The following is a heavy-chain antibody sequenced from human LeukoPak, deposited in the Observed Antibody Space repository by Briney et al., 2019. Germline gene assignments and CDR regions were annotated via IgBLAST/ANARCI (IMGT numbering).Heavy chain of an antibody. D-gene: IGHD2-15*01. V-gene: IGHV3-74*01. CDR1: GFTFSSYW. Sequence: PGGSLRLSCAASGFTFSSYWMHWVRQAPGRGLVWVSRINSDGYSISYADSVKGRFTISRNNAKNTLYLQMNSLRAEDTAVYYCARATSKGGLDIWGQGRVVTISS. CDR3: ARATSKGGLDI. CDR2: INSDGYSI. J-gene: IGHJ3*02.